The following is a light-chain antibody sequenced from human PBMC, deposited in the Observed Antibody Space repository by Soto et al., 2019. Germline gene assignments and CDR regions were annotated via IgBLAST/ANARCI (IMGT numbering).Light chain of an antibody. Sequence: EIVLTQSPGTLSLSPGERATLSCRASQSVSSSYLAWYQQKPGQAPRLLIYGASSRATGIPDRFSGSGSGTDFTLTISRLEPDDFATYYCQQSYSTPPTFGQGTKVE. J-gene: IGKJ1*01. CDR1: QSVSSSY. CDR2: GAS. CDR3: QQSYSTPPT. V-gene: IGKV3-20*01.